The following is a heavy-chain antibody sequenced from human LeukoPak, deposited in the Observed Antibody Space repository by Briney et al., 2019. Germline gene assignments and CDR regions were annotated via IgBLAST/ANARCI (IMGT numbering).Heavy chain of an antibody. CDR1: GGSISSSNW. CDR3: ARRNVLLWFGQRRGFNWFDP. D-gene: IGHD3-10*01. J-gene: IGHJ5*02. V-gene: IGHV4-4*02. CDR2: IYHSGTT. Sequence: SETLSLTCAVSGGSISSSNWWSWVRQPPGKGLEWIGEIYHSGTTNYNPSLKSRVTISVDKSKNQFSLKLSSVTAADTAVYYCARRNVLLWFGQRRGFNWFDPWGQGTLVTVSS.